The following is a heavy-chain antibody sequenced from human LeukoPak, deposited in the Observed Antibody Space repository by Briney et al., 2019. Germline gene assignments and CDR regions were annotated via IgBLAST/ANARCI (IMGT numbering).Heavy chain of an antibody. V-gene: IGHV3-7*01. D-gene: IGHD6-13*01. CDR3: ARGYSSSWYTNADYYTDV. CDR1: GFTFSSYW. J-gene: IGHJ6*03. CDR2: IKQDGSEK. Sequence: GGSLRLSCAASGFTFSSYWMSWVRQAPGKGLEWVANIKQDGSEKYYVDSVKGRFTISRDNAKNSLYLQMNSLRAEDTAVYYCARGYSSSWYTNADYYTDVWGKGTTVTVSS.